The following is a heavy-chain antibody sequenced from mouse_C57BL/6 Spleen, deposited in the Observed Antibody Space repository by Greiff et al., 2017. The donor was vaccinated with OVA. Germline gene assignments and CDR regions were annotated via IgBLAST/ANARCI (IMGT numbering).Heavy chain of an antibody. Sequence: VQLQQSGAELVRPGASVKLSCKASGYTFTSYSMHWVKQRPGQGLEWIGDINPSSGYTKYNHKFKDKATLTADKSSSTAYMQLSGLTSEDSAVYYLAKGDYSGGSYVSAKDCWGPGTSVTVSS. V-gene: IGHV1-4*01. CDR1: GYTFTSYS. J-gene: IGHJ4*01. CDR3: AKGDYSGGSYVSAKDC. D-gene: IGHD1-1*01. CDR2: INPSSGYT.